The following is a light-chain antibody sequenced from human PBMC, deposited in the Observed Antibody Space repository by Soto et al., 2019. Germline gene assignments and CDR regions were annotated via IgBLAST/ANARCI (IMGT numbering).Light chain of an antibody. V-gene: IGLV7-43*01. Sequence: QAVVTQEPSLTVSPGGTVTLTCASSTGAVTSGYYPNWFQQKPGQAPRALIYNTSHRHSWTPARCSGSLLGGKAVLTLTGVQPEDEAEYYCLLYYGGVWVFGGGTKLTVL. CDR2: NTS. CDR3: LLYYGGVWV. CDR1: TGAVTSGYY. J-gene: IGLJ3*02.